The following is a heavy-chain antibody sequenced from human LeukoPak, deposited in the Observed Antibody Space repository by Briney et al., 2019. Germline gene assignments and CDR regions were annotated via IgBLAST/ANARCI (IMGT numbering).Heavy chain of an antibody. Sequence: GGSLRLSCAASGFTFSSYGMHWVRQAPGKGLQWVSVLYSDGTTYYADSVKGRFTISRDNSRSTLYLQMNSLRAEDMAVYFCARVAYYRVTADQITDAFDVWGRGTAVTVSS. CDR1: GFTFSSYG. CDR2: LYSDGTT. J-gene: IGHJ3*01. V-gene: IGHV3-NL1*01. CDR3: ARVAYYRVTADQITDAFDV. D-gene: IGHD2-21*02.